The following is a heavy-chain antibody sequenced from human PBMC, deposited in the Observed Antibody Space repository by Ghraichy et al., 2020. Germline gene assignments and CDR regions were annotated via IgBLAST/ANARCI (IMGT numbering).Heavy chain of an antibody. D-gene: IGHD2-15*01. CDR2: IRSQAYGGTT. Sequence: GGSLRLSCKTSGFNFGDYPLGWVRQAPGKGLEWVGFIRSQAYGGTTEYAASIKDEFTISRDDSEEVAFLHMSGLKTVDTAMYFCTRGRGPRVVFSFDSWSQGALGPVTS. CDR1: GFNFGDYP. V-gene: IGHV3-49*04. J-gene: IGHJ4*02. CDR3: TRGRGPRVVFSFDS.